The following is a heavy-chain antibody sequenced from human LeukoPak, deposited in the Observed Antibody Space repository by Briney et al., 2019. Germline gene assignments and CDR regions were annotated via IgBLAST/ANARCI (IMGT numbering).Heavy chain of an antibody. J-gene: IGHJ4*02. CDR2: IYHSGST. D-gene: IGHD3-3*01. Sequence: PSETLSLTCAVSGGSISSSNWWSWVRQPPGKGLEWIGEIYHSGSTNYNPSLKSRVTISVDKSKNQFSLKLSSVTAADTAVYYCARRLYDFWSGYPYYFDYWGQGTLVTVSS. CDR3: ARRLYDFWSGYPYYFDY. CDR1: GGSISSSNW. V-gene: IGHV4-4*02.